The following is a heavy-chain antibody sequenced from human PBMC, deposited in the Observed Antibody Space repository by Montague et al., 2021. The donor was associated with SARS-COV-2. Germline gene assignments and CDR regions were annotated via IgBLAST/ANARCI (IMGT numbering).Heavy chain of an antibody. CDR2: IHHSGNA. CDR3: SGDEITRGWLDP. D-gene: IGHD7-27*01. J-gene: IGHJ5*02. CDR1: GGSLSSPHY. Sequence: SETLSLTCAVYGGSLSSPHYWSWVRQPPGKGLEWIGEIHHSGNANYNAPFNGRVTISVDKSNNQFFHTLSAVAAAEAAVYYCSGDEITRGWLDPWGQGTLVTVSS. V-gene: IGHV4-4*02.